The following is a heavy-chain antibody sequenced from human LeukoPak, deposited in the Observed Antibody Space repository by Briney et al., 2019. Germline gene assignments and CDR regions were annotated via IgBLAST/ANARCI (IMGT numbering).Heavy chain of an antibody. V-gene: IGHV3-23*01. CDR1: GFTFSNYA. J-gene: IGHJ4*02. D-gene: IGHD3-3*01. CDR2: ISGSGGST. Sequence: PGGSLRLSCAASGFTFSNYAMSWVRQAPGKGLEWVSAISGSGGSTYYADSVKGRFTISRDNSKNTLYLQMNSLRDEDTAVYYCAKDRTIFGVVIRSFDYWGQGTLVTVSS. CDR3: AKDRTIFGVVIRSFDY.